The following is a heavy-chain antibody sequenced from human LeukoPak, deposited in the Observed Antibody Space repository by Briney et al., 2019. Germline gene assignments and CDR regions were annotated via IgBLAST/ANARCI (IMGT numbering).Heavy chain of an antibody. CDR2: INPNSGGT. Sequence: ASVKVSCKASGYTFTGYYMHWVRQAPGQGLEWMGWINPNSGGTNYAQKFQGRVTMTRDTSISTAYMELSRLRSDDTAVYYCARAGPELRYCSGGSCYSVWFDPWAREPWSPSPQ. D-gene: IGHD2-15*01. J-gene: IGHJ5*02. CDR1: GYTFTGYY. CDR3: ARAGPELRYCSGGSCYSVWFDP. V-gene: IGHV1-2*02.